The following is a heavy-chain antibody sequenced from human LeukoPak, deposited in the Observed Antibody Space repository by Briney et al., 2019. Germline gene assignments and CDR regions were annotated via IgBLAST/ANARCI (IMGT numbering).Heavy chain of an antibody. Sequence: ASVKVSCKVSGYTLTELSMHWVRQAPGKGLEWMGGFDPEDGETIYAQKFQGRVTMTEDTSTDTAYMELSSLRSEDTAVYYCATVPVRHDNYRNAFDIWGQGTMVTVSS. J-gene: IGHJ3*02. CDR2: FDPEDGET. D-gene: IGHD1-20*01. V-gene: IGHV1-24*01. CDR1: GYTLTELS. CDR3: ATVPVRHDNYRNAFDI.